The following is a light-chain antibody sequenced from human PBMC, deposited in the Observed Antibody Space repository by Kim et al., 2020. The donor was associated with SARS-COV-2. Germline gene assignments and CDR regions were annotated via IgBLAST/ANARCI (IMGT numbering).Light chain of an antibody. CDR3: LQYFKTPFT. CDR2: WAS. Sequence: DIVMTQSPDSLAVSLGERATINCESSQSVLWSSNNNNLLTWYQQKPGQPPKVLIFWASTRESGVPDRFSASGSGTDFTLTISSVQAEDVAVYYCLQYFKTPFTFGQGTKLEI. CDR1: QSVLWSSNNNNL. V-gene: IGKV4-1*01. J-gene: IGKJ2*01.